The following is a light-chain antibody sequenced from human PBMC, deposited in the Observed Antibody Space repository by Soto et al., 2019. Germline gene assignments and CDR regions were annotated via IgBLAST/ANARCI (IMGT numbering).Light chain of an antibody. CDR1: ETVATN. Sequence: EVVMTQSPATLPVSPGERATLSCRASETVATNLAWYQQKPGQAPRLLISGASTRAAGISDRFRGSGSGTEFTLTISSLRSDDSAIYYCQQYFEWPPMTFGQGTKVDIK. CDR3: QQYFEWPPMT. CDR2: GAS. V-gene: IGKV3-15*01. J-gene: IGKJ1*01.